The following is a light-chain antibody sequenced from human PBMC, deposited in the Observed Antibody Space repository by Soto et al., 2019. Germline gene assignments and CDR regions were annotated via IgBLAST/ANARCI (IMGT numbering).Light chain of an antibody. CDR1: PAISRW. V-gene: IGKV1-12*01. Sequence: DIQMTQSPSSVSASVGDRVTITCRASPAISRWVAWYQQKPGKAPELLIYGASSLQSGVPSRFSGSGFGTNFTLAISSLQPEDFATYYCQQANSFPPTFGGGTKVEIK. CDR2: GAS. J-gene: IGKJ4*01. CDR3: QQANSFPPT.